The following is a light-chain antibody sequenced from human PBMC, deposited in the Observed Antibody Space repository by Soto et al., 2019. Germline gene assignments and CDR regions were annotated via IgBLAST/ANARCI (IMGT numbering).Light chain of an antibody. J-gene: IGLJ2*01. CDR3: QVWDSSSDHMV. V-gene: IGLV3-21*04. CDR2: YDS. CDR1: NIGSKS. Sequence: SSELTQPPSVSVAPGKTARLTCGGNNIGSKSVHWYQQKPGQAPVLVIYYDSDRPSGIPERFSGSNSGNTATLTISRVEAGDEADYYCQVWDSSSDHMVFGGGTKLTVL.